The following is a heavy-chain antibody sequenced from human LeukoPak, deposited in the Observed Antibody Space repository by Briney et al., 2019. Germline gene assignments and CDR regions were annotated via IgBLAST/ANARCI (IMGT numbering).Heavy chain of an antibody. J-gene: IGHJ4*02. Sequence: SETLSLTCTVSGGPFNSYYWSWIRQPAGKGLEWIGRIYTSGITNYNPSLKSRVTMSADTSKSQFSLKLSSVTAADTAVYYCARDRNYGSGNLFDYWGQGTLVTVSS. CDR1: GGPFNSYY. CDR3: ARDRNYGSGNLFDY. D-gene: IGHD3-10*01. V-gene: IGHV4-4*07. CDR2: IYTSGIT.